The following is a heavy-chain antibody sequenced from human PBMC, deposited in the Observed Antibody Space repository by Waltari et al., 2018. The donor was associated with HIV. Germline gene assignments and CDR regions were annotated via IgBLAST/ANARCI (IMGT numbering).Heavy chain of an antibody. CDR3: ARDLFSAVTTEASWFDP. CDR1: GGSISSSSYY. CDR2: IYYSGST. D-gene: IGHD4-17*01. J-gene: IGHJ5*02. Sequence: QLQLQESGPGLVKPSETLSLTCTVSGGSISSSSYYWGWIRQPPGKGLEWIGSIYYSGSTYYNPSLKSRVTISVDTSKNQFSLKLSSVTAADTAVYYCARDLFSAVTTEASWFDPWGQGTLVTVS. V-gene: IGHV4-39*07.